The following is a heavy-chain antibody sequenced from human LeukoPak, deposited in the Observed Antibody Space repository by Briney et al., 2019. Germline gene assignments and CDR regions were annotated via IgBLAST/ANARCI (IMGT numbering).Heavy chain of an antibody. Sequence: ASVKVSCKASGYTFTSYGISWVRQAPGQGLEWMGWISAYNGNTNYAQKLQGRVTMTTDTSTSTAYMELRSLRSDDTAVYYCARGAYTPDYYDSSGPFDYWGQGTLVTVSS. CDR3: ARGAYTPDYYDSSGPFDY. CDR1: GYTFTSYG. J-gene: IGHJ4*02. D-gene: IGHD3-22*01. CDR2: ISAYNGNT. V-gene: IGHV1-18*01.